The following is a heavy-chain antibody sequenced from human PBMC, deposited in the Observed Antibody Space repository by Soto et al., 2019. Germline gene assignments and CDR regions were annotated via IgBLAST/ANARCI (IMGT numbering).Heavy chain of an antibody. CDR1: GGSVSSGDYY. V-gene: IGHV4-61*08. CDR2: IYYSGST. CDR3: ARLRIYYDSSRGTVYAFDK. D-gene: IGHD3-22*01. Sequence: SETLSLTCTVSGGSVSSGDYYWSWIRQPPGKGLEWIGYIYYSGSTNYNPSLKSRVTISVDTSKNQFSLKLSSVTAADTAVYYCARLRIYYDSSRGTVYAFDKWGQGTMVTVSS. J-gene: IGHJ3*02.